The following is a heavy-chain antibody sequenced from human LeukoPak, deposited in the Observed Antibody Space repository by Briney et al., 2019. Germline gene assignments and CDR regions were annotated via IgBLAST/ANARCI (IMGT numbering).Heavy chain of an antibody. D-gene: IGHD3-22*01. V-gene: IGHV3-30*02. CDR2: IRYDGSNK. J-gene: IGHJ4*02. CDR1: GFTFSSYG. CDR3: AKDHAYYDSSGYFYFDY. Sequence: GGSLRLSRAASGFTFSSYGMHWVRQAPGKGLEWVAFIRYDGSNKYYADSVKGRFTISRDNSKNTLYLQMNSLRAEDTAVYYCAKDHAYYDSSGYFYFDYWGQGTLVTVSS.